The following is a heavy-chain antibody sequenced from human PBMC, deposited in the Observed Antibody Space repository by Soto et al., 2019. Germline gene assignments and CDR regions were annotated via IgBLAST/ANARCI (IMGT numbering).Heavy chain of an antibody. Sequence: QVQLQESGQGLVKPSEPLSITCSVSGASIISSLYYWGWLRQPPGGGLEWIGSVIYSGATHYNPSLKSRVTISLDSSKNKFSLNRSAVTAGYTAVYYCARLDTASGTFYLSTCDYWGQGTLVTVSS. CDR2: VIYSGAT. CDR1: GASIISSLYY. CDR3: ARLDTASGTFYLSTCDY. D-gene: IGHD3-10*01. J-gene: IGHJ4*02. V-gene: IGHV4-39*01.